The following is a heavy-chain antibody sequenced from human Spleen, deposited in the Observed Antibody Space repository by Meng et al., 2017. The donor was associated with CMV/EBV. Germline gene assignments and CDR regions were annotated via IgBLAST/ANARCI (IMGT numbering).Heavy chain of an antibody. CDR3: ARDGKYCSSGTCDYYVMDV. V-gene: IGHV3-74*01. D-gene: IGHD2-15*01. CDR2: ISGDGTTT. CDR1: GFTFSTYW. Sequence: GGSLRLSCAASGFTFSTYWMHWVRQAPGKGLVWVSRISGDGTTTTYADSVRGRFTISRDNAKNTLYLQMDSLRAGGTAVYYCARDGKYCSSGTCDYYVMDVWGQGTTVTVSS. J-gene: IGHJ6*02.